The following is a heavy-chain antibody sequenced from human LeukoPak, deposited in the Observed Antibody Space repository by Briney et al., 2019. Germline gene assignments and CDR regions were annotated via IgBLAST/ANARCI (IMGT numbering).Heavy chain of an antibody. CDR3: ARDQSRYNWNDGAYMDV. J-gene: IGHJ6*03. Sequence: GGSLRLSCAASGFTFSSYWMSWVRQAPGKGLEWVANIKQDGGEKYYVDSVKGRFTISRDNAKNSLYLQMNSLRAEDTAVYYCARDQSRYNWNDGAYMDVWGKGTTVTVSS. CDR1: GFTFSSYW. D-gene: IGHD1-1*01. CDR2: IKQDGGEK. V-gene: IGHV3-7*01.